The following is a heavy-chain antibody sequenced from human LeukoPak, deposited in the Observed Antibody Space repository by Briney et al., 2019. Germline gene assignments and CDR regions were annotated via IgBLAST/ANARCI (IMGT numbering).Heavy chain of an antibody. CDR3: ARDGGGYAYAFDI. J-gene: IGHJ3*02. D-gene: IGHD5-12*01. CDR1: GGSDPSNIAA. V-gene: IGHV6-1*01. CDR2: TYYGSKWYN. Sequence: SQTLSDTRVITGGSDPSNIAAWNGPRGSPARGGVGLGWTYYGSKWYNDYAVSVKSRITINPDTSKNQFSLQLNPVTPEDTAVYFCARDGGGYAYAFDIWGQGTMVTVSS.